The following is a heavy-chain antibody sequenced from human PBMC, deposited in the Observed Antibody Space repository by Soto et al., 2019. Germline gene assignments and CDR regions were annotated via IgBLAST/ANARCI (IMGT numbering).Heavy chain of an antibody. Sequence: QVQLVQSGAEVKKPGASVKVSCKASGYTFTNYIMHWVRQAPGQRLKWMGWINAGNGNTKYSQKFQGRVTITRDTPASTAYMELSSLRSEDTAVYSCASAYGDPTSPYGMDVWGKGTTVTVSS. CDR2: INAGNGNT. J-gene: IGHJ6*04. CDR3: ASAYGDPTSPYGMDV. D-gene: IGHD4-17*01. V-gene: IGHV1-3*01. CDR1: GYTFTNYI.